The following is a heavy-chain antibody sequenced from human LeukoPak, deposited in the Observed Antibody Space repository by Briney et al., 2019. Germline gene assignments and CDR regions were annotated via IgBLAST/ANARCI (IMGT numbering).Heavy chain of an antibody. D-gene: IGHD6-13*01. CDR3: ARYSSSWYSFSPYGMDV. J-gene: IGHJ6*02. CDR1: GFTFSTYS. Sequence: PGGSLRLSCAASGFTFSTYSMNWVRQAPGRGLEWVSSISSSSSYIYYADSVKGRFTISRDNSKNTLYLQMNSLRAEDTAVYYCARYSSSWYSFSPYGMDVWGQGTTVTVSS. CDR2: ISSSSSYI. V-gene: IGHV3-21*04.